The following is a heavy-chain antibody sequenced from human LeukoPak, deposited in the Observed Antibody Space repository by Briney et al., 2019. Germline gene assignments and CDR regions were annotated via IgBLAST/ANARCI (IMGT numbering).Heavy chain of an antibody. V-gene: IGHV3-7*01. Sequence: GVSLGLLCASSVFIYSSHWMSCVRQARAKGLEGVANIKQDGSEKYCVDSVKGRFTISRDNAKNSLYLQMNSLRAEDTAVYYSARDLGYDEIDYWGQGTLVSVSS. D-gene: IGHD5-12*01. CDR3: ARDLGYDEIDY. CDR1: VFIYSSHW. CDR2: IKQDGSEK. J-gene: IGHJ4*02.